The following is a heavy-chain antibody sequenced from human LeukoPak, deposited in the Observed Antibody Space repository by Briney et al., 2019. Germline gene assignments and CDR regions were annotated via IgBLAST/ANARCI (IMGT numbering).Heavy chain of an antibody. D-gene: IGHD4-17*01. CDR2: IGTAGDT. V-gene: IGHV3-13*01. CDR1: GFTFSSSD. Sequence: GGSLRLSCAASGFTFSSSDMHWVRQATGKGLEWVSAIGTAGDTYYPDSVKGRFTISRDNAQNSLYLQMNSLRAEASSVYYCARPTTVTTLSADAFDIWGQGTMVTVSS. CDR3: ARPTTVTTLSADAFDI. J-gene: IGHJ3*02.